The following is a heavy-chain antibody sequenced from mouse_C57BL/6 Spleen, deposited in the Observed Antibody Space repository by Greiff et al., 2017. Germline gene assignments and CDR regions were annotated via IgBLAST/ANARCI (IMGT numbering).Heavy chain of an antibody. Sequence: LQESGAELARPGASVKMSCKASGYTFTSYTMHWVKQRPGQGLEWIGYINPSSGYTKYNQKFKDKATLTADKSSSTAYMQLSSLTSEDSAVYYCAIPYDYDWGYAMDYWGQGTSVTASS. J-gene: IGHJ4*01. V-gene: IGHV1-4*01. CDR2: INPSSGYT. CDR1: GYTFTSYT. D-gene: IGHD2-4*01. CDR3: AIPYDYDWGYAMDY.